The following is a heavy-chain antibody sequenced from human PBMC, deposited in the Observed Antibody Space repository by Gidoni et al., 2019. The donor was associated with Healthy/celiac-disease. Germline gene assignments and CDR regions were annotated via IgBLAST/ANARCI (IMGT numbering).Heavy chain of an antibody. D-gene: IGHD3-10*01. CDR2: IYYSGST. CDR1: GCSISSGGYY. J-gene: IGHJ6*02. CDR3: ARDLLVRGPLDYYYGMDV. Sequence: QVQLQESGPGLVKPSQTLSLTCTVSGCSISSGGYYWSWIRQHPGKGLEWIGYIYYSGSTYYNPSLKSRVTISVDTSKNQFSLKLSSVTAADTAVYYCARDLLVRGPLDYYYGMDVWGQGTTVTVSS. V-gene: IGHV4-31*03.